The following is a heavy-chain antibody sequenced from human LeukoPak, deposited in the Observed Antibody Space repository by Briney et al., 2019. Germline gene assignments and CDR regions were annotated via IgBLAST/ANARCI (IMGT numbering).Heavy chain of an antibody. Sequence: GGSLRLSCAASGFTFSSYEMNWVRQAPGKGLEWVSYISSSGSTIYYADSVKGRFTISRDNAKNSLYLQMNSLRAEDTAVYYCARFFVYYDSSGYPFDYWAREPLVTVPS. D-gene: IGHD3-22*01. CDR3: ARFFVYYDSSGYPFDY. V-gene: IGHV3-48*03. J-gene: IGHJ4*02. CDR2: ISSSGSTI. CDR1: GFTFSSYE.